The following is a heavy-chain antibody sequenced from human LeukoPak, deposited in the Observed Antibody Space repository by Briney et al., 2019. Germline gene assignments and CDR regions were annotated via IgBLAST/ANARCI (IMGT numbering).Heavy chain of an antibody. J-gene: IGHJ4*02. CDR2: ISGDGGST. V-gene: IGHV3-43*02. CDR1: GFTFDDYA. CDR3: AKEPYSSGWYPFDY. Sequence: GGSLTPSCAASGFTFDDYAMHWVRHAPGEGLEWVSPISGDGGSTYYADSVKGRVTISRDNSKNSLYLQMNSLRTEDTALYYCAKEPYSSGWYPFDYWGQGTLVTVSS. D-gene: IGHD6-19*01.